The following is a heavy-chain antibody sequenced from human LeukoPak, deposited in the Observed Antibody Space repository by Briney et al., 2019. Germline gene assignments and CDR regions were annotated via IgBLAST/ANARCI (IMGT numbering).Heavy chain of an antibody. J-gene: IGHJ4*02. D-gene: IGHD4-17*01. CDR1: GGSIRSYY. CDR2: IYYSGST. V-gene: IGHV4-59*01. CDR3: ARTGSTVTMLYPFDH. Sequence: SETLSLTCTVSGGSIRSYYWSWIRQPPGKGLEWIGYIYYSGSTNYNPSLKSRVSIPVDTSKNQFSLKLSSVTAADTAVYYCARTGSTVTMLYPFDHWGQGTLVTVSS.